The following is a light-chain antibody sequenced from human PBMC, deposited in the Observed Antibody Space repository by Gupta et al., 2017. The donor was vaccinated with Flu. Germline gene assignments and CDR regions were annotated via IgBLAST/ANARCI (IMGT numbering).Light chain of an antibody. Sequence: HSVLAHPPTMSAAPGQKVTISCSAISSNIGIKYVTLYQQLPGTAPKLLIFVKHKRPCGIPDRFTGSKSGTSATLGITRVQTGDGADYKCGTQDKRLSVMVFGGGSELTGL. CDR1: SSNIGIKY. J-gene: IGLJ3*02. CDR3: GTQDKRLSVMV. CDR2: VKH. V-gene: IGLV1-51*01.